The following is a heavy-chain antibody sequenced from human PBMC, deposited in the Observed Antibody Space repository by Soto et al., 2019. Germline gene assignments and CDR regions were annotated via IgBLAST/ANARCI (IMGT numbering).Heavy chain of an antibody. CDR2: ISYDGSNK. V-gene: IGHV3-30*18. CDR3: AKDLIMVRGVAYYYYYGMDV. D-gene: IGHD3-10*01. J-gene: IGHJ6*02. CDR1: VFTFSSYG. Sequence: GSLRLACAAPVFTFSSYGMHWVRQGPGKGLEWVAVISYDGSNKYYADSVKGRFTISRDNSKNTLYLQMNSLRAEDTAVYYCAKDLIMVRGVAYYYYYGMDVWGQGATVTVSS.